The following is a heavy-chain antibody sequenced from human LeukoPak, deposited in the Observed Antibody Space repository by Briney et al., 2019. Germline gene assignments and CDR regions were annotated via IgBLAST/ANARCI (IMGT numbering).Heavy chain of an antibody. J-gene: IGHJ4*02. CDR3: VSQYFDF. CDR1: GFTVSSNY. Sequence: GGSLRLSCAASGFTVSSNYMSWVRQAPGKGLEWVARIKTKTDGGTTDYAAPVKGRFTISRDDSKNTVYLQMNGLKTEDTAVYYCVSQYFDFWGQGTLVTVSS. CDR2: IKTKTDGGTT. V-gene: IGHV3-15*01.